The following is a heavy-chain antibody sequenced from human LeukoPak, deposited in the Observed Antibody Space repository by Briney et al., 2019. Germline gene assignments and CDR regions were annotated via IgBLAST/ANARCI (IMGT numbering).Heavy chain of an antibody. J-gene: IGHJ3*02. Sequence: ASVKVSCKASGYTFTSYDINWVRQATGQGLEWMGWINPNSGNTGYAQKFQGRVTMTRNTSISTAYMELSSLRSEDTAVYYCAREQVITTAFDSWGQGTMVTVSS. CDR3: AREQVITTAFDS. CDR2: INPNSGNT. CDR1: GYTFTSYD. V-gene: IGHV1-8*01. D-gene: IGHD3-22*01.